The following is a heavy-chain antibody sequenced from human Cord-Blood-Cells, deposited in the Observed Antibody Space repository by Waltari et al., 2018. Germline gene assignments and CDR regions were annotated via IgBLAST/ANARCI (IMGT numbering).Heavy chain of an antibody. CDR1: GYTLTALS. CDR2: LDPEGGET. D-gene: IGHD2-8*01. CDR3: ATDPLGMLYAFDI. V-gene: IGHV1-24*01. J-gene: IGHJ3*02. Sequence: QVQLVQSGAEVKKPGASVKVSCKVSGYTLTALSMPWVRPALGKGLECMGGLDPEGGETSDEQKVQGRVTMNEDTSTDTAYMELSSLRSEDTAVYYCATDPLGMLYAFDIWGQGTMVTVSS.